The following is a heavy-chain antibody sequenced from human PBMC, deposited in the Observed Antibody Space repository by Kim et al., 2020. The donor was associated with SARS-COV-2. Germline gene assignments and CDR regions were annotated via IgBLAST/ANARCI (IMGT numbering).Heavy chain of an antibody. V-gene: IGHV3-74*01. CDR3: ARVAGRWYSSGWYEYFDL. CDR2: INSDGSST. Sequence: GGSLRLSCAASGFTFSSYWMHWVRQAPGKGLVWVSRINSDGSSTSYADSVKGRFTISRDNAKNTLYLQMNSLRAEDTAVYYCARVAGRWYSSGWYEYFDLWGRGTLVTVSS. D-gene: IGHD6-19*01. CDR1: GFTFSSYW. J-gene: IGHJ2*01.